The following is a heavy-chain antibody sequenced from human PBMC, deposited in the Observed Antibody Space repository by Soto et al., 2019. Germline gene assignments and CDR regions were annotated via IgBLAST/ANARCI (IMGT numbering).Heavy chain of an antibody. Sequence: EVQLVESGGGLVQPGGSLRLSCAASGFTFSSYSMNWVRQAPGKGLEWVSYVSSSRSTIYYADSVKGRFTISRDNAKHSLYLQMNSLRDDDTAVYYCARDGGSLGYWGKGTLVSVSS. CDR1: GFTFSSYS. V-gene: IGHV3-48*02. CDR3: ARDGGSLGY. D-gene: IGHD1-26*01. CDR2: VSSSRSTI. J-gene: IGHJ4*02.